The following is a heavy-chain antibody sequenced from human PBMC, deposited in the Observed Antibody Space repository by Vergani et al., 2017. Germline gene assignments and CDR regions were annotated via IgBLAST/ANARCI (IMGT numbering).Heavy chain of an antibody. CDR1: GFSFNSYW. D-gene: IGHD3-9*01. CDR2: IKSDGSIT. Sequence: DVHLAESGGGFFQPGGSLRLSCSASGFSFNSYWMHWVRQVPGKGLLWVSRIKSDGSITAYADSVEGRFTISRDNAQNTLYLQMNSLRVEDTGVYYCARARCIETCYMSNWFDSWGQGTLVTVSS. V-gene: IGHV3-74*03. CDR3: ARARCIETCYMSNWFDS. J-gene: IGHJ5*01.